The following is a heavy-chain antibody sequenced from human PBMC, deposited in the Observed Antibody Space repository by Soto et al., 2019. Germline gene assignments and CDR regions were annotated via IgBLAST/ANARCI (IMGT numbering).Heavy chain of an antibody. J-gene: IGHJ5*02. CDR1: GFTFSDNA. CDR2: GSASGKSA. V-gene: IGHV3-23*01. CDR3: AKGRGTSLTVVVVTFDP. D-gene: IGHD3-22*01. Sequence: GGSLRLSCAASGFTFSDNAMSWVRQVPGRGLEWVPGGSASGKSAYYADSVKGRFSISRDNSKNTLSLQMNSLRAEDTAVYYCAKGRGTSLTVVVVTFDPWGQGALVTVSS.